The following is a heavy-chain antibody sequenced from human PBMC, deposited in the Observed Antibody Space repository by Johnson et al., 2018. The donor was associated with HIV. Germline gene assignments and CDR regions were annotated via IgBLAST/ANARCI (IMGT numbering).Heavy chain of an antibody. V-gene: IGHV3-30*04. J-gene: IGHJ3*02. D-gene: IGHD6-13*01. CDR3: AKDTEAAAGTDDAFDI. CDR2: ISYDGSNK. Sequence: VQLVESGGGVVQPGRSLRLSCAASGFTFSSYAMHWVRQAPGKGLEWVAVISYDGSNKYYADSVKGRFTISRDNSKNSLYLQMNSLRAEDTALYYCAKDTEAAAGTDDAFDIWGQGTMVTVSS. CDR1: GFTFSSYA.